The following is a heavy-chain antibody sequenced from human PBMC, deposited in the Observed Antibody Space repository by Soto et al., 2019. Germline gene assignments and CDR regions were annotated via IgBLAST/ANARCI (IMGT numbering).Heavy chain of an antibody. D-gene: IGHD3-22*01. CDR1: GYTFTSYY. CDR2: INPITGGT. V-gene: IGHV1-2*02. CDR3: ARNYYDSSDRDHLDY. J-gene: IGHJ4*02. Sequence: GASVKVSCKASGYTFTSYYIHWVRQAPGQGLEWMGWINPITGGTNYAPKFQGRVTMTRDTSITTAYMELSRLRSDDTAVYYCARNYYDSSDRDHLDYWGQGTQVTVYS.